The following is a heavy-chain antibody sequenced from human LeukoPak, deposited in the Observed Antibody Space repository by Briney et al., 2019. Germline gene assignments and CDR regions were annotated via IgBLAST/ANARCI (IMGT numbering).Heavy chain of an antibody. J-gene: IGHJ4*02. V-gene: IGHV3-30*04. D-gene: IGHD4-17*01. CDR1: GFTFSSYA. CDR2: ISYDGSNK. CDR3: AKFRYDYGDYVPYFDY. Sequence: PGGSLRLSCAASGFTFSSYAMHWVRQAPGKGLEWVAVISYDGSNKYYADSVKGRFTISRDNSKNTLYLQMNSLRAEDTAVYYCAKFRYDYGDYVPYFDYWGQGTLVTVSS.